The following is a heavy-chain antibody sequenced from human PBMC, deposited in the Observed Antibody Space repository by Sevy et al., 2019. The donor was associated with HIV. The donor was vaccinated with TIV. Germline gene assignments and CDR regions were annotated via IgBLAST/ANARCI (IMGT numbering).Heavy chain of an antibody. D-gene: IGHD1-26*01. Sequence: GESLKISCTASGYSFVGYWIGWVRQRPGKGLEYMGIIFPGNSDARVSPSFQGQVTISADKSTSTAYLHWSSLRASDTAMYYCARSHEGLVFDAFDIWGQGTMVTVSS. V-gene: IGHV5-51*01. CDR2: IFPGNSDA. J-gene: IGHJ3*02. CDR3: ARSHEGLVFDAFDI. CDR1: GYSFVGYW.